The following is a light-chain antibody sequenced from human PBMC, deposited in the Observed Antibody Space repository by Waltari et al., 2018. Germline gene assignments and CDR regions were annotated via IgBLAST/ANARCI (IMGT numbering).Light chain of an antibody. J-gene: IGKJ1*01. CDR1: QSIDKF. CDR2: AAS. CDR3: QPTYTSLAWT. Sequence: DIQMTQSPSSLSASVGDRVTITCRPSQSIDKFLNWYQKKPGKAPDLLIYAASTLQTGVPSRFSGSGSGTDFTLTITSLHPEDFATYYCQPTYTSLAWTFGQGTKVDI. V-gene: IGKV1-39*01.